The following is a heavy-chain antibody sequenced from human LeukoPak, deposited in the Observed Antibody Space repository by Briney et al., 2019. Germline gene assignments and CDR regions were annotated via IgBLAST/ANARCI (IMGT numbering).Heavy chain of an antibody. D-gene: IGHD3-22*01. CDR3: ARKDDSSGYYYTPPDY. CDR2: ISSSSSYI. J-gene: IGHJ4*02. CDR1: GFTFSSYS. Sequence: GGSLRLSYAASGFTFSSYSMNWVRQAPGKGLEWVSSISSSSSYIYYADSVKGRFTISRDNAKNSLYLQMNSLRAEDTAVYYCARKDDSSGYYYTPPDYWGQGTLVTVSS. V-gene: IGHV3-21*01.